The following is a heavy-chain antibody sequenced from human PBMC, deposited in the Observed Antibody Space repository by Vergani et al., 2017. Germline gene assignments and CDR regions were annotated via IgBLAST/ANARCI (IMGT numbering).Heavy chain of an antibody. J-gene: IGHJ4*02. D-gene: IGHD5-24*01. CDR3: ARTTQARDGYNYSFDY. V-gene: IGHV4-59*01. CDR1: GGSISSYY. Sequence: QVQLQESGPGLVKPSETLSLTCTVSGGSISSYYWSWIRQPPGKGLEWTGYIYYSGSTNYNPSLKSRVTISVDTSKNQFSLKLSSVTAADTAVYYCARTTQARDGYNYSFDYWGQGTLVTVSS. CDR2: IYYSGST.